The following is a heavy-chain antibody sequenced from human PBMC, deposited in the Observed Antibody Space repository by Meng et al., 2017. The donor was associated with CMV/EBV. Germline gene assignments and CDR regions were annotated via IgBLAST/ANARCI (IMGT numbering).Heavy chain of an antibody. V-gene: IGHV3-30*04. CDR3: ASLSITIFGVVGYGMDV. D-gene: IGHD3-3*01. J-gene: IGHJ6*02. CDR1: GFTFSSYA. CDR2: ISYDGSNK. Sequence: GESLKISCAASGFTFSSYAMHWVRQAPGKGLEWVAVISYDGSNKYYADSVKGRFTISRDNSKNTLYLQMNSLGAEDTAAYYCASLSITIFGVVGYGMDVWGQGTTVTVSS.